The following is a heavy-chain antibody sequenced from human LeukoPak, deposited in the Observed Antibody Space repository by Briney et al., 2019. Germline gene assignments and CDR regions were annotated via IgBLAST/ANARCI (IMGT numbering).Heavy chain of an antibody. J-gene: IGHJ5*02. Sequence: NASETLSLTCTVPGGSISSYYWSWIRQPPGKGLEWIGYIYYSGSTNYNPSLKSRVTISVDTSKNQFSLKLSSVTAADTAVYYCARGIQPWFGGFDPWGQGTLVTVSS. V-gene: IGHV4-59*01. CDR3: ARGIQPWFGGFDP. D-gene: IGHD3-10*01. CDR1: GGSISSYY. CDR2: IYYSGST.